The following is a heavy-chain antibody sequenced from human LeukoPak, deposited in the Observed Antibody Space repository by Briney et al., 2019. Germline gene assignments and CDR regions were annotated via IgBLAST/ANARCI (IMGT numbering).Heavy chain of an antibody. D-gene: IGHD3-16*01. Sequence: SETLSLTCTVSGGSISSYYWSWIRQPPGKGLKWIGYIYYSGSTSYSPSLRSRVTISVDTSKNQFSLRLSSVTAADTAVYYCARETSQKGAHYMDVWGKGTTVTVSS. CDR2: IYYSGST. V-gene: IGHV4-59*01. CDR3: ARETSQKGAHYMDV. J-gene: IGHJ6*03. CDR1: GGSISSYY.